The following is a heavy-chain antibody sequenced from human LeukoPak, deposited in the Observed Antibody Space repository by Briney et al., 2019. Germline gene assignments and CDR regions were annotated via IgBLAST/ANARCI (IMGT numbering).Heavy chain of an antibody. D-gene: IGHD3-10*01. CDR1: GGSISSYY. V-gene: IGHV4-39*07. CDR3: AREERRKPLWFGEEPEFVDY. Sequence: SETLSLTCTVSGGSISSYYWGWIRQPPGKGLAWIGSIYYSGRTYYNPSLKSRVTISVDTSKNQFSLKLSSVTAADTAVYYCAREERRKPLWFGEEPEFVDYWGQGTLVTVSS. J-gene: IGHJ4*02. CDR2: IYYSGRT.